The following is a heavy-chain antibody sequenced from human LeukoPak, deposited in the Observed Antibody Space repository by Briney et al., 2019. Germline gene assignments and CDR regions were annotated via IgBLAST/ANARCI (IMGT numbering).Heavy chain of an antibody. CDR3: AKGPYSSSWHDGFDI. CDR2: ISYDGSNK. V-gene: IGHV3-30*18. D-gene: IGHD6-13*01. Sequence: GRSLRLSCAASGFTFSIYGMHCVRQAPGKGLEWGTVISYDGSNKYYADSVKGRFTISRDNSKNTLYLQMNSLRAEDTAVYYCAKGPYSSSWHDGFDIWGQGTMVTVSS. J-gene: IGHJ3*02. CDR1: GFTFSIYG.